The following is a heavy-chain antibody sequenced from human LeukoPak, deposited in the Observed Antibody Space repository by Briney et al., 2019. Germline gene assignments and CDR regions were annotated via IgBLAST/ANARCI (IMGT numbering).Heavy chain of an antibody. CDR3: ARSSSAQLCEY. D-gene: IGHD6-6*01. Sequence: ASVKVSCKASGYTFTSYDINWVRQATGQGLEWMGWMNPNSGGTNYAQKFQGRVTMTRDTSISTGYMELSRLRSDDTAVYYCARSSSAQLCEYWGQGTLVTVSS. CDR1: GYTFTSYD. CDR2: MNPNSGGT. J-gene: IGHJ4*02. V-gene: IGHV1-2*02.